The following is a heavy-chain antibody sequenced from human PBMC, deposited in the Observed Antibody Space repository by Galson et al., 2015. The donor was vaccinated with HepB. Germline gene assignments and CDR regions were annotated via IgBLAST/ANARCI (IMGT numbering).Heavy chain of an antibody. Sequence: SLRLSCAASGFTFSRSAMLWVRQAPGKGLEWVALISFDGSNKYYADSVRGRFTISRDNSKNTLYLQMNGLRGEDTAVYYCARGPANYVDYWGLGTLVTVSS. CDR2: ISFDGSNK. V-gene: IGHV3-30*04. J-gene: IGHJ4*02. CDR3: ARGPANYVDY. CDR1: GFTFSRSA.